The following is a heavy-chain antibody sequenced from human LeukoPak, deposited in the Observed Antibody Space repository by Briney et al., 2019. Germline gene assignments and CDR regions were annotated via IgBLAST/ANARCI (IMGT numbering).Heavy chain of an antibody. J-gene: IGHJ4*02. D-gene: IGHD3-10*01. CDR2: ISSSGSTI. Sequence: GGSLRLSCAASGFTFSSYEMNWVRQAPGKGLEWVSYISSSGSTIYYADSVKGRFTISRDNAKNSLYPQMNSLRAEDTAVYYCARVGAGVSATHWGQGTLVTVSS. V-gene: IGHV3-48*03. CDR1: GFTFSSYE. CDR3: ARVGAGVSATH.